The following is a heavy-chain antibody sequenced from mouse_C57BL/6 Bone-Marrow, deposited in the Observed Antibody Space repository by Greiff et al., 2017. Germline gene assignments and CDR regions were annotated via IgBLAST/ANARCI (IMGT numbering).Heavy chain of an antibody. Sequence: QVQLKESGPGLVQPSQSLSITCTVSGFSLTSYGVHWVRQSPGKGLEWLGVLWRGGSTDYNAAFMSRLSITKDNSKSQVFFKMNSLQADDTAIYYCAKVAYDYDAIFAYWGQGTLVTVSA. D-gene: IGHD2-4*01. J-gene: IGHJ3*01. CDR2: LWRGGST. CDR3: AKVAYDYDAIFAY. V-gene: IGHV2-5*01. CDR1: GFSLTSYG.